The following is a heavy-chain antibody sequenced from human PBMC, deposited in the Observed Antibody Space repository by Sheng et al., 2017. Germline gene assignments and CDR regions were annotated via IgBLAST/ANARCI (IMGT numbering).Heavy chain of an antibody. V-gene: IGHV1-2*02. Sequence: QVQLVQSGAEVKKPGASVKVSCKASGYTFTDYYMHWVRQAPGQGLEWMGWINPNNGGTNYAQKFQGRVTMTRDTSITIAYMEVSRLTSDDTTVYYCARGKAFDYWGQGTLVTVSS. J-gene: IGHJ4*02. CDR3: ARGKAFDY. CDR1: GYTFTDYY. CDR2: INPNNGGT.